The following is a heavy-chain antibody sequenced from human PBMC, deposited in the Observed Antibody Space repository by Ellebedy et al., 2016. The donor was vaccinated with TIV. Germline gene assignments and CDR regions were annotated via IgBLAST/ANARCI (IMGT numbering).Heavy chain of an antibody. CDR3: AREELIAAAGTYYYYRMDV. V-gene: IGHV1-46*01. CDR2: INPSGGST. J-gene: IGHJ6*02. D-gene: IGHD6-13*01. CDR1: GYTFTSYY. Sequence: ASVKVSCKASGYTFTSYYMHWVRKAPGQGLEWMGIINPSGGSTSYAQKFQGRVTMTRDTSTSTVYMELSSLRSEDTAVYYCAREELIAAAGTYYYYRMDVWGQGTTVTVSS.